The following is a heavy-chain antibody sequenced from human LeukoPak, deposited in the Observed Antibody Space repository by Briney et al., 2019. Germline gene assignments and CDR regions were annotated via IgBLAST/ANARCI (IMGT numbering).Heavy chain of an antibody. CDR1: GGSFSGYY. J-gene: IGHJ4*02. V-gene: IGHV4-34*01. D-gene: IGHD6-19*01. CDR2: IYYSGST. Sequence: PSETLSLTCAVYGGSFSGYYWSWIRQPPGKGLEWIGSIYYSGSTYYNPSLKSRVTTSVDTSKNQFSLKLSSVTAADTAVYYCASRYSSGWYGGDYWGQGTLVTVSS. CDR3: ASRYSSGWYGGDY.